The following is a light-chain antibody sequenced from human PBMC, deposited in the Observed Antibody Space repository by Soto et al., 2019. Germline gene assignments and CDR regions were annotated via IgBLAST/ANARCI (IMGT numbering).Light chain of an antibody. J-gene: IGKJ5*01. CDR2: GAS. CDR1: QSVSRY. Sequence: EIALTQSPATLSLSPGERATLSCRASQSVSRYLAWSQQKPGQAPRLHVYGASAWGTGGPTRFTGRGSGTEFTPTISDLQSEDFAVCYCQQYNSWPITLGQGTRPEI. V-gene: IGKV3-11*01. CDR3: QQYNSWPIT.